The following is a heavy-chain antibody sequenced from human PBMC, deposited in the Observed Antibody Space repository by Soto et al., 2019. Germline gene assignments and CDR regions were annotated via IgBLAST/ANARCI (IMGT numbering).Heavy chain of an antibody. J-gene: IGHJ4*02. D-gene: IGHD5-18*01. Sequence: SSETLSLTCIVSGGSISNYYWSWIRQPPGKGLEWIGYIYYSGSTNYNPSLTSRVTISVDTSKNQFSLKLSSVTAADTAVYYCARHRYSYGVYYFDYWGQGTLVTVS. CDR2: IYYSGST. V-gene: IGHV4-59*08. CDR3: ARHRYSYGVYYFDY. CDR1: GGSISNYY.